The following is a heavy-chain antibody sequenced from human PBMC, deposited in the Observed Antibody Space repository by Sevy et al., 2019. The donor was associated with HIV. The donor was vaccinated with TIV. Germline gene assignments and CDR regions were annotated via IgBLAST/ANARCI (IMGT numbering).Heavy chain of an antibody. CDR3: VSETPWVDSSGWSYSDYMDI. V-gene: IGHV1-3*01. CDR2: INAGNGNT. J-gene: IGHJ6*03. Sequence: ASVKVSCKASGYTFTSYAMHWVRQAPGQRLEWMGWINAGNGNTKYSQKFQGRVTITRDTSASTAYMELSSLRSEDTAVYYCVSETPWVDSSGWSYSDYMDIWGKGTTVTVSS. D-gene: IGHD6-19*01. CDR1: GYTFTSYA.